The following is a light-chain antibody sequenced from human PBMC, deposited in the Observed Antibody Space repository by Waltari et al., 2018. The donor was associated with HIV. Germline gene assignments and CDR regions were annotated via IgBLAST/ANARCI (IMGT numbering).Light chain of an antibody. CDR3: QTGATGIQV. Sequence: QLVLTQSPSASASLGASVKLTCTLSSGHSSYAIAWHQKQAEKGPRYLMKVNSDGSHNKGDWIPGRFSSSSSGAERYLTISSLQSEDEADYYCQTGATGIQVFGGGTKLTVL. J-gene: IGLJ3*02. CDR1: SGHSSYA. CDR2: VNSDGSH. V-gene: IGLV4-69*01.